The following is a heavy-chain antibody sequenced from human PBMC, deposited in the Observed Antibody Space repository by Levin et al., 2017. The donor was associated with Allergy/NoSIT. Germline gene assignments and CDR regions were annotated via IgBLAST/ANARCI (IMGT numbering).Heavy chain of an antibody. CDR2: IIPIFGTA. CDR3: ARARLAAAGTDSLDY. Sequence: ASVKVSCKASGGTFSSYAISWVRQAPGQGLEWMGGIIPIFGTANYAQKFQGRVTITADKSTSTAYMELSSLRSEDTAVYYCARARLAAAGTDSLDYWGQGTLVTVSS. CDR1: GGTFSSYA. V-gene: IGHV1-69*06. J-gene: IGHJ4*02. D-gene: IGHD6-13*01.